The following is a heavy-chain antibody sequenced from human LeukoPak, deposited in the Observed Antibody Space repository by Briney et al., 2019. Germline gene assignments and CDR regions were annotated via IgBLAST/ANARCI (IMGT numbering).Heavy chain of an antibody. CDR1: GYTLTELS. J-gene: IGHJ6*02. Sequence: ASVKVSCKVSGYTLTELSMHWVRQAPGKGGEWMGGFDPEDGETIYAQKFQGRVTMTEDTSTDTAYMELSSMRSEDTAVYYCASPNYYDSSGYFRGMDVWGQGTTVAVSS. CDR3: ASPNYYDSSGYFRGMDV. D-gene: IGHD3-22*01. CDR2: FDPEDGET. V-gene: IGHV1-24*01.